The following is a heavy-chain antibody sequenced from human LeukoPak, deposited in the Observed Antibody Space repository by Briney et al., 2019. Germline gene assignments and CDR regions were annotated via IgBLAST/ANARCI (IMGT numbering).Heavy chain of an antibody. CDR2: ICAYNGNT. CDR1: GYTFTSYV. D-gene: IGHD6-19*01. V-gene: IGHV1-18*01. J-gene: IGHJ4*02. Sequence: GASVKVSCKASGYTFTSYVISWVRQAPGQGLEWMGWICAYNGNTNYAPKLQGRATMTTDTSTSTAYMELRSLRSDDTAVYYCARETRYSSGWYIDYWGQGTLVTVSS. CDR3: ARETRYSSGWYIDY.